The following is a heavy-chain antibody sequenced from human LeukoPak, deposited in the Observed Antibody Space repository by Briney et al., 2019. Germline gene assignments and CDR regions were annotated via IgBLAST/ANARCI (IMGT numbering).Heavy chain of an antibody. CDR2: ISSTSSYI. Sequence: GGSLRLSCAASGFTFSSYSMNWVRQAQGKGIYCVSSISSTSSYIYYAASVKARFTISRDNAKNSLYLQMNSLRAEDTAVYYCARGSPFDIWGQGTMVTVSS. CDR3: ARGSPFDI. CDR1: GFTFSSYS. V-gene: IGHV3-21*01. J-gene: IGHJ3*02.